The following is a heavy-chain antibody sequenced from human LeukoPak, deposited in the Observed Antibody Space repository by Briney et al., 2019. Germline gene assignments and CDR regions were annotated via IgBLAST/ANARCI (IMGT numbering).Heavy chain of an antibody. V-gene: IGHV4-30-4*01. D-gene: IGHD3-10*01. CDR3: ARALTMVRGVPKGHYFDY. CDR2: IYYSGST. Sequence: PSQTLSLTCTVSGGSISSGDYYWSWIRQPPGKGLEWIGYIYYSGSTYYNPSLKSRVTISVDTSKNQFSLKLSSVTAADTAVYYCARALTMVRGVPKGHYFDYWGQGTLVAVSS. CDR1: GGSISSGDYY. J-gene: IGHJ4*02.